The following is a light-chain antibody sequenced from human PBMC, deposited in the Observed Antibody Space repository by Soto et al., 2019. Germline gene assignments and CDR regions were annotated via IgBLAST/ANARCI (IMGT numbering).Light chain of an antibody. CDR3: KQTFNNPT. CDR1: QSIAGF. J-gene: IGKJ3*01. V-gene: IGKV1-39*01. CDR2: ATS. Sequence: DIQMTQSPSSLSASVGDRVTIACRASQSIAGFLNWYQQKPGKAPDLLIYATSSLHSGVTPRFSGSGSGADFNLTISPLQPEDSATYFCKQTFNNPTFGPGT.